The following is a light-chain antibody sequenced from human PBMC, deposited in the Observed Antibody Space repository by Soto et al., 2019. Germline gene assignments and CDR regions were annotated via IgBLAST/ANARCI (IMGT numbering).Light chain of an antibody. CDR3: MQSLQTWT. J-gene: IGKJ1*01. V-gene: IGKV2-28*01. CDR1: QSLLHSDGNTY. Sequence: DIVMTQSPLSLPVTPGEPASISSRSIQSLLHSDGNTYWEGYLQKPGQSPQLLIYLASHRASGVPDRFSGSGSGTDFTLQISRVEAEDVGVYYCMQSLQTWTFGQGTKVEI. CDR2: LAS.